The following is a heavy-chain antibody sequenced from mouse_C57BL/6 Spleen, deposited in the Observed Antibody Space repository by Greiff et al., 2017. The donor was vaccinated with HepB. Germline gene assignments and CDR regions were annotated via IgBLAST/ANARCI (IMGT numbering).Heavy chain of an antibody. J-gene: IGHJ1*03. D-gene: IGHD1-1*01. CDR3: ARVAWYGSSEGYFDV. CDR1: GYSFTSYY. CDR2: IYPGSGNT. Sequence: QVQLKQSGPELVKPGASVKISCKASGYSFTSYYIHWVKQRPGQGLEWIGWIYPGSGNTKYNEKFKGKATLTADTSSSTAYMQLSSLTSEDSAVYYCARVAWYGSSEGYFDVWGTGTTVTVSS. V-gene: IGHV1-66*01.